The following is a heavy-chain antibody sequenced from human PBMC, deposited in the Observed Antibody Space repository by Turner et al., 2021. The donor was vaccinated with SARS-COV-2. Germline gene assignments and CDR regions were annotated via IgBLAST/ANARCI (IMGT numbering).Heavy chain of an antibody. V-gene: IGHV3-23*01. D-gene: IGHD2-8*01. Sequence: QLLESGGCSVQPGGSLRLSCADSGFTFSSYAMSWVRQAAGKGMGWVSAIVCSGVSTYYADAVKSWFTNTRNNSKNTLYRKMNSLRAEEKAVYYCAKGEGDGAGDFDNWGQGTMVTVSS. J-gene: IGHJ3*02. CDR3: AKGEGDGAGDFDN. CDR1: GFTFSSYA. CDR2: IVCSGVST.